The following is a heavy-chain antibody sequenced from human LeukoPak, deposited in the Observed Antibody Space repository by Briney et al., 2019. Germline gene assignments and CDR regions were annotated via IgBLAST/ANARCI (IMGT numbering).Heavy chain of an antibody. V-gene: IGHV1-24*01. CDR1: GYTLTELS. J-gene: IGHJ4*02. CDR3: ARAGYYDSSGYYPWYFDY. CDR2: FDPEDGET. D-gene: IGHD3-22*01. Sequence: ASVKVSCKVSGYTLTELSMHWVRQAPGKGLEWMGGFDPEDGETIYAQKFQGRVTMTEDTSTDTAYMELSSLRSEDTAVYYCARAGYYDSSGYYPWYFDYWGQGTLVTVSS.